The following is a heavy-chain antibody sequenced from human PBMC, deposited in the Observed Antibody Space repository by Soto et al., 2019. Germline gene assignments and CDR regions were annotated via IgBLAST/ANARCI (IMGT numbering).Heavy chain of an antibody. CDR3: AKATATSGGAFEI. Sequence: GGSLRLSCAVPGFICSSYDMSWVRQAPGKGLEWVSTILVGGSTHYEDSVKGRFTISRDTSKNTVYLQMNSLTAGDTAFYYCAKATATSGGAFEIYGQGTMVTVSS. J-gene: IGHJ3*02. CDR1: GFICSSYD. CDR2: ILVGGST. V-gene: IGHV3-23*01. D-gene: IGHD1-1*01.